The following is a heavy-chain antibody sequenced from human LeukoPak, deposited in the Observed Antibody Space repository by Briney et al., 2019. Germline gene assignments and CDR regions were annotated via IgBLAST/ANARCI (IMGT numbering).Heavy chain of an antibody. J-gene: IGHJ4*02. CDR1: GFTFSSYA. Sequence: PGGSLRLSCAASGFTFSSYAMSWARQAPGKGLEWVSAISGSGGSTYYADSVKGRFTISRDNSKNTLYLQMNSLRAEDTAVYYCAKIYKYFDWLIYWGQGTLVTVSS. CDR2: ISGSGGST. CDR3: AKIYKYFDWLIY. D-gene: IGHD3-9*01. V-gene: IGHV3-23*01.